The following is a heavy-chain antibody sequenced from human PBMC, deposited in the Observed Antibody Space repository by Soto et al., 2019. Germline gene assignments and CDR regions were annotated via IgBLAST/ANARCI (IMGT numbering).Heavy chain of an antibody. CDR1: GGSISSGGYY. D-gene: IGHD3-10*01. CDR2: IYYSGST. CDR3: ARDLVRGSGIYYSDAFDI. V-gene: IGHV4-31*03. J-gene: IGHJ3*02. Sequence: SETLSLTCTVSGGSISSGGYYWSWIRQHPGKGLEWIGYIYYSGSTYYNPSLKSRVTISVDTSKNQFSLKLRSVTAADTAVYYCARDLVRGSGIYYSDAFDIWGQGTMVTVSS.